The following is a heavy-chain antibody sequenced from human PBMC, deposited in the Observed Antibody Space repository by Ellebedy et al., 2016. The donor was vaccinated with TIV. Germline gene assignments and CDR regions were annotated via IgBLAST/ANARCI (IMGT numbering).Heavy chain of an antibody. D-gene: IGHD5-18*01. V-gene: IGHV5-51*01. CDR1: GYSFTSYW. CDR2: IYPGDSDT. J-gene: IGHJ4*02. Sequence: PGGSLRLSCKRSGYSFTSYWIGWVRQMPGKGLEWMGIIYPGDSDTRYSPSFQGQVTISADKSISTAYLQWSSLKASDTAMYYCARVLGYSYVYFDYWGQGTLVTVSS. CDR3: ARVLGYSYVYFDY.